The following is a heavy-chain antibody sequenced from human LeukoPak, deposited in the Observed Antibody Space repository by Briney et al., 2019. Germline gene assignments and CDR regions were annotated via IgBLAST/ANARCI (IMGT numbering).Heavy chain of an antibody. CDR3: AKSFGPVIAAAGTGAD. CDR2: ISSSSSYI. D-gene: IGHD6-13*01. V-gene: IGHV3-21*04. CDR1: GFTFSSYS. Sequence: GGSLRLSCAASGFTFSSYSMNWVRQAPGKGLEWVSSISSSSSYIYYADSVKGRFTISRDNSKNTLYLQMNSLRAEGTAVYYCAKSFGPVIAAAGTGADWGQGILVTVSS. J-gene: IGHJ4*02.